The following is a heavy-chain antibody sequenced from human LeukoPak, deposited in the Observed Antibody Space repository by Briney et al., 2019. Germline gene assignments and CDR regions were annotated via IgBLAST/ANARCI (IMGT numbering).Heavy chain of an antibody. CDR1: GDTFSSYA. J-gene: IGHJ3*01. CDR2: IIPILGTT. CDR3: ARDDYYDSSAYRENPFDV. Sequence: SSVKVSCKASGDTFSSYAISWLRQAPGQGLEWMGGIIPILGTTNYAQKFQGRVTITADESTSTLYMELRSLRSEDTAIYYCARDDYYDSSAYRENPFDVWGQGTMVTVSS. V-gene: IGHV1-69*01. D-gene: IGHD3-22*01.